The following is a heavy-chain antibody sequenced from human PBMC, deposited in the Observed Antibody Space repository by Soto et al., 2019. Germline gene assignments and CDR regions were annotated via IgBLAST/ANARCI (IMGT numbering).Heavy chain of an antibody. Sequence: GESLKISCAASGFTFSNAWMNWVRQAPGKGLEWVGRIKSKTDGGTTDYAAPVKGRFTISRDDSKNTLYLQMNSLKTEDTAVYYCTTRDIVVVVAATTFDYWGQGTLVTVSS. D-gene: IGHD2-15*01. J-gene: IGHJ4*02. CDR1: GFTFSNAW. CDR2: IKSKTDGGTT. CDR3: TTRDIVVVVAATTFDY. V-gene: IGHV3-15*07.